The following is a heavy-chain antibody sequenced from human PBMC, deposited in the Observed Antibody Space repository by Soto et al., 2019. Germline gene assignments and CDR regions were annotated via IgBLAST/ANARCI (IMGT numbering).Heavy chain of an antibody. CDR1: GFTFSSYA. CDR3: AKDVHYGGNGPDAFDI. J-gene: IGHJ3*02. D-gene: IGHD4-17*01. CDR2: ISGSGGST. Sequence: HPGGSLRLSCAASGFTFSSYAMSWVRQAPGKGLEWVSAISGSGGSTYYADSVKGRFTISRDNSKNTLYLQMNSLRAEDTAVYYCAKDVHYGGNGPDAFDIWGQGTMVTVS. V-gene: IGHV3-23*01.